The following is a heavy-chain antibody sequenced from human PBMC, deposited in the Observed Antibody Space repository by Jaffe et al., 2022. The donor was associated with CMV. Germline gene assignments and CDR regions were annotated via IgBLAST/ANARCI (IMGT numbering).Heavy chain of an antibody. CDR1: GFTFSSYW. CDR3: ARALYDYVWGSYRLLYWYFDL. D-gene: IGHD3-16*02. CDR2: INSDGSST. V-gene: IGHV3-74*01. J-gene: IGHJ2*01. Sequence: EVQLVESGGGLVQPGGSLRLSCAASGFTFSSYWMHWVRQAPGKGLVWVSRINSDGSSTSYADSVKGRFTISRDNAKNTLYLQMNSLRAEDTAVYYCARALYDYVWGSYRLLYWYFDLWGRGTLVTVSS.